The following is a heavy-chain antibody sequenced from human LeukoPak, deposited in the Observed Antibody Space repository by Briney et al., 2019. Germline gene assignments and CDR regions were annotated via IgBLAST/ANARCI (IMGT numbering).Heavy chain of an antibody. CDR3: TTEGLPGSFDY. CDR2: IKNKADAGTA. J-gene: IGHJ4*02. V-gene: IGHV3-15*01. Sequence: GGSLRLSCAASGFTFSNAWMSWVRQAPGKGLAWVCRIKNKADAGTAEYAAPVKGRFTISRDESKNTVYLQMNSLETEDTAMYYCTTEGLPGSFDYWGQGTLVTVSS. CDR1: GFTFSNAW. D-gene: IGHD4-11*01.